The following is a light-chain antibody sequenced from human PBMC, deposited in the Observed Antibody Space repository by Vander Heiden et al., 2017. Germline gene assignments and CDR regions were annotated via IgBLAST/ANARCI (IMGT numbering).Light chain of an antibody. CDR1: SSDVGGYNY. CDR3: SSYTSSSTRV. CDR2: EVS. Sequence: GSPGQSITISCTGTSSDVGGYNYVSWYQQHPGKAPKLMIYEVSKRPSGVSNRFSGSKSGNTASLTISGLQAEDEADYYCSSYTSSSTRVFGGGTKLTVL. J-gene: IGLJ3*02. V-gene: IGLV2-14*01.